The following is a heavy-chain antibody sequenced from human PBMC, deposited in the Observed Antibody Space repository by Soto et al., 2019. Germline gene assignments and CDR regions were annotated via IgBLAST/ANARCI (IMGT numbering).Heavy chain of an antibody. V-gene: IGHV3-23*01. J-gene: IGHJ4*02. CDR2: ISSTGQR. Sequence: GGSLRLSCAASGFTFSNYAITWVRQAPGKGLEWVSTISSTGQRYYADSVRGRFTISRDNSKSTLDLQMNSLRDEDTALYFCAKPFSFGSGSNYQTFDYWGQGTLVTVSS. D-gene: IGHD3-10*01. CDR1: GFTFSNYA. CDR3: AKPFSFGSGSNYQTFDY.